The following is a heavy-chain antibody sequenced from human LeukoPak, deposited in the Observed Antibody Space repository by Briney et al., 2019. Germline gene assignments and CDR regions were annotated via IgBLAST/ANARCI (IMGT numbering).Heavy chain of an antibody. Sequence: KAGGSLRLSCAASGFTFSSFAMSWVRQPPGQGLEWTGGIYHSGSTYYNPSLKSRVTMSVDTSKNQFPLKLSSVTAADTAVYYCARAPRDSSSSNYMRRFDYWGQGTLVTVSS. CDR1: GFTFSSFAM. D-gene: IGHD3-22*01. CDR3: ARAPRDSSSSNYMRRFDY. CDR2: IYHSGST. V-gene: IGHV4-38-2*01. J-gene: IGHJ4*02.